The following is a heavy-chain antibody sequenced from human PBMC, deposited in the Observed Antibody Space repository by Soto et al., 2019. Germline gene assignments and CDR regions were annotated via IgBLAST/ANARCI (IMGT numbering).Heavy chain of an antibody. Sequence: QVQLVQSGAEVKKPGSSVKVSCKASGGTFSSYAISWVRQAPGQGLEWMGGIIPIFGTAHYAQKFQGRVTITADESTSTAYMELSSLRSEDTAVYYCARGVAARPGYYYYGMDVWGQGTTVTVSS. D-gene: IGHD6-6*01. J-gene: IGHJ6*02. CDR3: ARGVAARPGYYYYGMDV. CDR2: IIPIFGTA. CDR1: GGTFSSYA. V-gene: IGHV1-69*01.